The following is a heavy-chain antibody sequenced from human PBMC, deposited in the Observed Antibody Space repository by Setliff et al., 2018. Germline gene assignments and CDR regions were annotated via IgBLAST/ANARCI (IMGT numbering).Heavy chain of an antibody. D-gene: IGHD7-27*01. CDR1: GFSFNIYA. J-gene: IGHJ6*03. CDR3: AKSPGDGPYYYYYMDV. V-gene: IGHV3-23*01. CDR2: IIGDGEKT. Sequence: GESLKISCAAAGFSFNIYAMTWVRQAPGKGLEWVASIIGDGEKTYYADFVKGRFTISRDNSKNTLYLQMNSLGAEDTAVYCCAKSPGDGPYYYYYMDVWGKGTTVTVSS.